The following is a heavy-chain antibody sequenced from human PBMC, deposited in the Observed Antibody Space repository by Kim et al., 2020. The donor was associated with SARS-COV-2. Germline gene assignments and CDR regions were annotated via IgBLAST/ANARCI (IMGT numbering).Heavy chain of an antibody. CDR2: ISSSSSYI. J-gene: IGHJ4*02. V-gene: IGHV3-21*04. Sequence: GGSLRLSCAASGFTFSSYSMNWGRQAPGKGLEWISSISSSSSYIYYADSVKGRFTISRDNARASLNLQMNSLRAADTAVYYCARVLTSGWSYFDYWGQGTLVTVSS. D-gene: IGHD6-19*01. CDR1: GFTFSSYS. CDR3: ARVLTSGWSYFDY.